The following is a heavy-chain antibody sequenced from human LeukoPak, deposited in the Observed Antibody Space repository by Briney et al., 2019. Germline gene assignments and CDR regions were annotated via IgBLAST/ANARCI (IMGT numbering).Heavy chain of an antibody. D-gene: IGHD1-26*01. CDR1: GGSISSYY. CDR3: ARVVKVGTTTDWFDP. V-gene: IGHV4-59*01. CDR2: TYYSGSI. Sequence: SETLSLTCTVSGGSISSYYWTWIRQSPGEGLEWIAFTYYSGSIYYNPSLKSRVNISVDTSKNQFSPKLSSVTAADTAVYYCARVVKVGTTTDWFDPWGQGTLVTVSS. J-gene: IGHJ5*02.